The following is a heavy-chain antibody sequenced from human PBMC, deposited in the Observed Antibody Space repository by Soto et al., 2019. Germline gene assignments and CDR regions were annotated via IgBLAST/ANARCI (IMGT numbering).Heavy chain of an antibody. CDR1: GYTFTSYG. CDR3: ARSYYDRSGYPDAFDL. Sequence: ASVKVSYKASGYTFTSYGISWMRQAPGQGLEWMGWISAYNGNTNYAQKLQGRVTMTTDTSTSTAYMQLRSLRSDDTAVYYCARSYYDRSGYPDAFDLCGQGTMVTVSS. D-gene: IGHD3-22*01. CDR2: ISAYNGNT. J-gene: IGHJ3*01. V-gene: IGHV1-18*01.